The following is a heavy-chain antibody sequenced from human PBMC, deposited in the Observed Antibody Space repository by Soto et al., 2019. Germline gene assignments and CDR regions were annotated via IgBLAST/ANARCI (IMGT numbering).Heavy chain of an antibody. J-gene: IGHJ5*02. CDR1: GDSISNSRFC. CDR3: ARDFFDSSDYTTNWFDP. CDR2: IYHTGNA. Sequence: SETLSLTCSVSGDSISNSRFCWAWIRQPPGEGLEWIGSIYHTGNAYYNPSLKSRVTISVDTSKNQFSLKLTSVTAADAALYYCARDFFDSSDYTTNWFDPWGQGTLVTVS. D-gene: IGHD3-22*01. V-gene: IGHV4-39*01.